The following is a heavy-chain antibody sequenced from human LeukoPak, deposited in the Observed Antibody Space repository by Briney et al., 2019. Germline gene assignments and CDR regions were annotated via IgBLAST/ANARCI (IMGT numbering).Heavy chain of an antibody. J-gene: IGHJ4*02. Sequence: ASVKVSCKASGYTFTNYYMHWVRQAPGQGLEWMGMISPSGASTSYAQKFQGRVTMTEDTSTDTAYMELSSLRSEDTAVYYCATRGRDILTGYLNWGQGTLVTVSS. CDR3: ATRGRDILTGYLN. CDR2: ISPSGAST. D-gene: IGHD3-9*01. V-gene: IGHV1-46*01. CDR1: GYTFTNYY.